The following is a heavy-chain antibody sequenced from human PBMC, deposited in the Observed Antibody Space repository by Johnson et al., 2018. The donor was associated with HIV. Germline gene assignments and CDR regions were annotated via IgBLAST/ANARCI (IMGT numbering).Heavy chain of an antibody. CDR1: GFTFSSYG. Sequence: QVQLVESGGGVVQPGRSLRLSCAASGFTFSSYGMHWVRQAPGKGPEWVAVISFDGNLKKYADSVKGRFTISRDNAKNSVYLQMNSLRAEDTAVYYCARSPLRYFDWSYGFGIWCQGTMVTVSS. CDR3: ARSPLRYFDWSYGFGI. D-gene: IGHD3-9*01. CDR2: ISFDGNLK. J-gene: IGHJ3*02. V-gene: IGHV3-33*01.